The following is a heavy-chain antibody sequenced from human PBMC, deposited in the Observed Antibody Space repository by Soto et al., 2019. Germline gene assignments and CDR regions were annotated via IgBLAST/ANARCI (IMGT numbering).Heavy chain of an antibody. CDR3: ARLQYTVVTALDI. V-gene: IGHV4-59*11. CDR1: AVSIGSHF. CDR2: IYHTVNT. D-gene: IGHD2-15*01. Sequence: PSETLSLTCSLAAVSIGSHFWSWIRQAPGKGPELVGYIYHTVNTKYNPALKSRVTISMDTSKDQLSLQLSSVTAADTAVYYCARLQYTVVTALDIWGQGTMVTVSS. J-gene: IGHJ3*02.